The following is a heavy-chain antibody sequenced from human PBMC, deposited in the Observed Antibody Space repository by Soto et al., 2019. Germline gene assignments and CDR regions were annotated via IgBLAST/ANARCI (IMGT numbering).Heavy chain of an antibody. V-gene: IGHV3-15*01. Sequence: GGSLRLSCAASGFTFTNAWMSWVRQAPGKGLEWVGRVKRKTNGGTTDYAAPVKDRFNISRDDSKNTLYLQINNLKTEDTEVNYCATCYVSGTDCQEDYCYGYSTLEVVVVVGAPTVIVIPNPLQSLPWG. CDR2: VKRKTNGGTT. CDR1: GFTFTNAW. D-gene: IGHD2-15*01. J-gene: IGHJ5*02. CDR3: ATCYVSGTDCQEDYCYGYSTLEVVVVVGAPTVIVIPNPLQSLP.